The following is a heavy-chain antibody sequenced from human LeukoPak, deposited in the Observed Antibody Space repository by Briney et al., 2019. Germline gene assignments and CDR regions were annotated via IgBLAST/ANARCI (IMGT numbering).Heavy chain of an antibody. V-gene: IGHV3-66*01. CDR1: QFTVSSNY. J-gene: IGHJ4*02. CDR2: IYSGGST. D-gene: IGHD6-19*01. Sequence: PGGSLRLSCAASQFTVSSNYMSWVRQAPGKGLEWVSVIYSGGSTYYAESVKGRFTISRDNSKNTLYLQMNSLRAEDTAVYYCARGFSSGWYGAYWGQGTLVTVSS. CDR3: ARGFSSGWYGAY.